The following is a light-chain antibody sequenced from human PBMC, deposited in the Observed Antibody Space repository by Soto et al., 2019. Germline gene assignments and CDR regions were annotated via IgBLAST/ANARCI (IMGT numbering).Light chain of an antibody. V-gene: IGKV1-5*01. CDR2: DAS. J-gene: IGKJ2*01. CDR1: QSITSW. CDR3: QQYKSYAD. Sequence: DIQMTQSPSTLSASVGDRVAITCRASQSITSWLAWYQQNPGKAPKLLIYDASRLESGVPSRFSGSGSGTEFTLTISSLQPDDFATYYCQQYKSYADFGQGTKVDIK.